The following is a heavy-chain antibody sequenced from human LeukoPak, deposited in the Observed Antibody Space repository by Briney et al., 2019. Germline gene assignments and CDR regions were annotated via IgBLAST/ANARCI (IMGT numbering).Heavy chain of an antibody. CDR2: INPNSGGT. D-gene: IGHD3-3*01. V-gene: IGHV1-2*02. CDR3: ASVPIFGVVHFDY. Sequence: ASVKVSCKASGYTFTGYYMHWVRQAPGQGLEWMGWINPNSGGTNYAQKFQGRATMTRDTSISTAYMELSRLRSDDTAVYYCASVPIFGVVHFDYWGQGTLVTVSS. J-gene: IGHJ4*02. CDR1: GYTFTGYY.